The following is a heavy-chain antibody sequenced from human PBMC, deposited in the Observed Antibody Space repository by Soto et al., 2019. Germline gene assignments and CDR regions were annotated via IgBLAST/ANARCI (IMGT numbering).Heavy chain of an antibody. V-gene: IGHV3-48*02. CDR3: ARDSGYYDFCSGYYIDYYYYYGMDV. Sequence: GGSLRLSCAASGFTFSSYSMNWVRQAPGKGLEWVSYISSSSSTIYYADSVKGRFTISRDNAKNSLYLQMNSLRDEDTAVYYCARDSGYYDFCSGYYIDYYYYYGMDVWGQGTTVTVSS. CDR1: GFTFSSYS. CDR2: ISSSSSTI. J-gene: IGHJ6*02. D-gene: IGHD3-3*01.